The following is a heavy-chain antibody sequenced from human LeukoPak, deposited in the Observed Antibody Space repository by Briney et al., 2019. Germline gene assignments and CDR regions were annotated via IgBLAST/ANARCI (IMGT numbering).Heavy chain of an antibody. D-gene: IGHD1-26*01. CDR3: ARYSGSYYATDY. V-gene: IGHV3-30-3*01. CDR1: GFTFSSYA. CDR2: ISYDGSNK. J-gene: IGHJ4*02. Sequence: PGGSLRLSCAASGFTFSSYAMHWVRRAPGKGLEWVAVISYDGSNKYYADSVKGRFTISRDNSKNTLYLQMNSLRAEDTAVYYCARYSGSYYATDYWGQGTLVTVSS.